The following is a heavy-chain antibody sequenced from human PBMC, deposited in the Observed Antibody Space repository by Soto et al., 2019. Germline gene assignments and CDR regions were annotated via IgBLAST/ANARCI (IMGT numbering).Heavy chain of an antibody. Sequence: QVHLQESGPGLLKPSETLSLTCTVTGRSISNYYWSWIRQPAGKGLERIGRIYTGGSTNYNPSLKSRVTMSTYTSKNQVSLRLTSVTAADTAVYYCARASVGPPGGGSWIMPFDYWCEGALVTVAS. D-gene: IGHD2-15*01. CDR3: ARASVGPPGGGSWIMPFDY. CDR2: IYTGGST. V-gene: IGHV4-4*07. CDR1: GRSISNYY. J-gene: IGHJ4*02.